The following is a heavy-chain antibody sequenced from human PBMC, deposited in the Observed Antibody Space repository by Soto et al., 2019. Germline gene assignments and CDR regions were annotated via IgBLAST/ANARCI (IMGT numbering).Heavy chain of an antibody. J-gene: IGHJ6*02. CDR2: IYPGDSDT. CDR1: GYSFTSYW. V-gene: IGHV5-51*01. Sequence: GAYLPISCKVSGYSFTSYWIGWVRQMPGKGLEWMGIIYPGDSDTRYSPSFQGQVTISADKSISTAYLQWSSLKASDTAMYYCARTLGYYYYGMDVWGQGTTVTVSS. CDR3: ARTLGYYYYGMDV.